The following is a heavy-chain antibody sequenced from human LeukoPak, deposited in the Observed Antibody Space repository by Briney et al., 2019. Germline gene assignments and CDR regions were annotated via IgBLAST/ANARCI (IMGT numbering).Heavy chain of an antibody. D-gene: IGHD1-26*01. CDR2: ISGNAGTT. V-gene: IGHV3-23*01. J-gene: IGHJ4*02. CDR3: AKESTGSSPDY. Sequence: GGSLRLSCAASGFTFSKNGMTWVRQAPGKGLEWVSFISGNAGTTYYADSVHGRFTMSRDNSKSTLYLQMNSLRVEDTALYYCAKESTGSSPDYWGQGTLVTVSS. CDR1: GFTFSKNG.